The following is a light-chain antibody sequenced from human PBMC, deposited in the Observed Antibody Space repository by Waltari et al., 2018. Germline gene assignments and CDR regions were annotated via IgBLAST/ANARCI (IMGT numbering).Light chain of an antibody. CDR3: SSDAGVNSHV. CDR2: AVS. Sequence: HSALTQPPSASGSPGQSVTISCTGPSSDVGGYNSVSWYQQYPGKAPILMLYAVSKRPSGVPDRFSGSKSDNAASATVSGLQAEDEADYYFSSDAGVNSHVFGTGTKVTVL. J-gene: IGLJ1*01. V-gene: IGLV2-8*01. CDR1: SSDVGGYNS.